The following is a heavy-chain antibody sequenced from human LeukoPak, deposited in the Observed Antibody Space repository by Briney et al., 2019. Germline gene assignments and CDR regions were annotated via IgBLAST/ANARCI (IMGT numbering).Heavy chain of an antibody. Sequence: PGGALRLSCVASGFTFSTYAMSWVRQAPGKGLEWVSAISGSGGSTYYADSVKGRFTISRDNSKNTLYLQMNSLRAEDTAVYYCAKVHSGPTGYFDYWGQGTLVTVSS. J-gene: IGHJ4*02. D-gene: IGHD6-19*01. CDR2: ISGSGGST. CDR3: AKVHSGPTGYFDY. CDR1: GFTFSTYA. V-gene: IGHV3-23*01.